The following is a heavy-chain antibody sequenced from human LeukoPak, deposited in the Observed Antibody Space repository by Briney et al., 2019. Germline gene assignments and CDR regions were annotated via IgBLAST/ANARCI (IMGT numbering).Heavy chain of an antibody. V-gene: IGHV3-9*01. D-gene: IGHD6-13*01. CDR1: GFTFDDYA. J-gene: IGHJ4*02. CDR2: ISWNSGSI. Sequence: GGSLGLSCAASGFTFDDYAMHWVRQAPGKGLEWVSGISWNSGSIGYADSVKGRFTISRDNAKNSLYLQMNSLRAEDTALYYCAKEAAAGKKFDYWGQGTLVTVSS. CDR3: AKEAAAGKKFDY.